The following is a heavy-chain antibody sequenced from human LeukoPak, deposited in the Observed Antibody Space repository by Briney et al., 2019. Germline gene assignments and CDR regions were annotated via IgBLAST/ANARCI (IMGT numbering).Heavy chain of an antibody. V-gene: IGHV4-59*08. CDR2: IYYSGST. Sequence: SETLSLTCTVPGGSISSYYWTWIRQPPGKGLEWIGYIYYSGSTNYNPSLKSRLTISVDTSKNQFSLKLSSVTAADTAVYYCARGMTTGPDPWGQGTLVTVSS. CDR3: ARGMTTGPDP. J-gene: IGHJ5*02. CDR1: GGSISSYY. D-gene: IGHD4-17*01.